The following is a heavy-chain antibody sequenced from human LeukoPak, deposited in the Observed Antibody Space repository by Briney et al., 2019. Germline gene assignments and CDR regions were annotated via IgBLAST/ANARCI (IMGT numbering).Heavy chain of an antibody. CDR3: AKTTVGYSSGRYPGWPADS. D-gene: IGHD6-19*01. CDR1: GFTFGSFA. CDR2: IVVSGGIT. J-gene: IGHJ4*02. V-gene: IGHV3-23*01. Sequence: GGSLRLSCVASGFTFGSFAIYWIRQAPGKGLEWGSGIVVSGGITYYADSVQGRFIISRDNSKNTVYLQMNSVRDEDTAIYYCAKTTVGYSSGRYPGWPADSWGQGVPVTVSS.